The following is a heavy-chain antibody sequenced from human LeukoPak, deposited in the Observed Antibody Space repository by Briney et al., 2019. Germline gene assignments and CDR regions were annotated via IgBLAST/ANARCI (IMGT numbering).Heavy chain of an antibody. CDR1: GYSFTNYG. CDR2: MNPNSGNT. Sequence: GASVKVSCKASGYSFTNYGINWVRQATGQGLEWMGWMNPNSGNTGYAQKFQARVTITRKTSISTAYMGLTSLRSDDTAVYYCARVSGERETVAGFDYWGQGTLATVSS. J-gene: IGHJ4*02. CDR3: ARVSGERETVAGFDY. D-gene: IGHD6-19*01. V-gene: IGHV1-8*03.